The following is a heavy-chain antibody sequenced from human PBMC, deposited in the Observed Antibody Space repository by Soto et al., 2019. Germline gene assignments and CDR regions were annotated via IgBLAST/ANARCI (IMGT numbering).Heavy chain of an antibody. CDR2: INGHNGHT. CDR3: ASAVETDMVPYYFDY. Sequence: QVQLVQSGDEVKKPGASVKVSCKASGYTFKTFAITWVRQAPGQGLEWMGWINGHNGHTNYAQNLQGRVTMTLDSTTTTAYMDLRSLRYDDTALYSCASAVETDMVPYYFDYWGQRSLVTVS. D-gene: IGHD5-18*01. V-gene: IGHV1-18*01. CDR1: GYTFKTFA. J-gene: IGHJ4*02.